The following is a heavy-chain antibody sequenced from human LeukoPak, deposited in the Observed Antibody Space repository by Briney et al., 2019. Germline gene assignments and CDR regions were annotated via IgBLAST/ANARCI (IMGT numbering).Heavy chain of an antibody. CDR1: GGSISSYY. D-gene: IGHD4-17*01. J-gene: IGHJ4*02. CDR2: NYTSGST. Sequence: SETLSLTCTVSGGSISSYYWSWIRQPAGKGLEWIGRNYTSGSTNYNPSLKSRVTMSVDTSKNQFSLKLNSVAAADTAVYYCARTRGGYGDYTFDSWGQGTLVTVSS. V-gene: IGHV4-4*07. CDR3: ARTRGGYGDYTFDS.